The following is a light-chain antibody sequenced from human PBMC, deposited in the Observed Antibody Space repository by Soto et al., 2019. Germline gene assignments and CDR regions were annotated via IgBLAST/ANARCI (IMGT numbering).Light chain of an antibody. CDR2: DAS. V-gene: IGKV1-5*01. Sequence: DIQMTQSPSTLSASVGDRVTITCRASQSISSWLAWYQQKPGKAPKLLIYDASSLESGVPSRFSGRGSGTEFPLTISSLQPDDFATYYCKQYNSYSITFGQGTRLKIK. CDR1: QSISSW. CDR3: KQYNSYSIT. J-gene: IGKJ5*01.